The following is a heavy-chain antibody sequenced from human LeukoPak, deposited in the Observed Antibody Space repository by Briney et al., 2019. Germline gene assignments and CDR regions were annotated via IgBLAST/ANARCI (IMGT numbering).Heavy chain of an antibody. CDR1: GFTFSTYA. V-gene: IGHV3-23*01. J-gene: IGHJ5*02. D-gene: IGHD6-13*01. Sequence: RSGGSLRLSCAASGFTFSTYAMSWVRQAPGKGLEWVSGISGSGSGGSTYYADSVKGRFTIPRDNSKNTLYLQMNSLRAEDTAVYYCARAAAVSGAFRDNWFDPWGQGTLVTVSS. CDR3: ARAAAVSGAFRDNWFDP. CDR2: ISGSGSGGST.